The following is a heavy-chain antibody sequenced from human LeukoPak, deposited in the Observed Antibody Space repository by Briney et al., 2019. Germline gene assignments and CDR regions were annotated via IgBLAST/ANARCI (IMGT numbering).Heavy chain of an antibody. CDR3: ARQSTYYDILTGYRYYYMDV. J-gene: IGHJ6*03. CDR2: MNPNSGNT. D-gene: IGHD3-9*01. CDR1: GYTFTSYD. V-gene: IGHV1-8*01. Sequence: ASVKVSCKASGYTFTSYDINWVRQATGQGLEWMGWMNPNSGNTGYAQKFQGRVTMTRNTSISTAYMELSSLRSEDTAVYYCARQSTYYDILTGYRYYYMDVWGKETTVTISS.